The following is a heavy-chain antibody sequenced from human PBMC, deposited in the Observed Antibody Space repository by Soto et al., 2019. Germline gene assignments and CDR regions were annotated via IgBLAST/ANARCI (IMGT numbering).Heavy chain of an antibody. J-gene: IGHJ6*02. CDR3: ARMTTVTPTRGGYNYYYYGMDV. V-gene: IGHV2-70*11. CDR1: GFSLSTSGMC. Sequence: SGPTLVNPTQTLTLTCTFSGFSLSTSGMCVSWIRQPPGKALEWLARIDWDDDKYYSTSLKTRLTISKDTSKNQVVLTMTNMDPVDTATYYCARMTTVTPTRGGYNYYYYGMDVWGQGTTVTVSS. D-gene: IGHD4-17*01. CDR2: IDWDDDK.